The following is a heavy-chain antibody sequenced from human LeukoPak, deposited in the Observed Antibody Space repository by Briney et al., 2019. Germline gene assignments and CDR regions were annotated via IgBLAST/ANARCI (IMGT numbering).Heavy chain of an antibody. V-gene: IGHV3-23*01. D-gene: IGHD2/OR15-2a*01. CDR2: ISGSGGST. Sequence: GGSLRLSCAASGFTFSSYSMNWVRQAPGKGLEWVSGISGSGGSTYYADSVKGRFTISRDNSKNTLYLQMNSLRAEDTALYYCAKRDFGDYFDYWGQGTLVTVSS. J-gene: IGHJ4*02. CDR3: AKRDFGDYFDY. CDR1: GFTFSSYS.